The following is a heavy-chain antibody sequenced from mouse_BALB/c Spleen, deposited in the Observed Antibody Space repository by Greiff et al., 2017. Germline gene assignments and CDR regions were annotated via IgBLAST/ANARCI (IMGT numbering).Heavy chain of an antibody. CDR3: APYAMDY. J-gene: IGHJ4*01. V-gene: IGHV14-3*02. CDR1: GFNIKDTY. CDR2: IDPANGNT. Sequence: VQLKESGAELVKPGASVKLSCTASGFNIKDTYMHWVKQRPEQGLEWIGRIDPANGNTKYDPKFQGKATITADTSSNTAYLQLSSLTSEDTAVYYGAPYAMDYWGQGTSVTVSS.